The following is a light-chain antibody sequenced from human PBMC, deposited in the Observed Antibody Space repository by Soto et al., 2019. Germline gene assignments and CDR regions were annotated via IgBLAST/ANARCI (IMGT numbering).Light chain of an antibody. CDR3: QQYGSTPRT. Sequence: EIVLTQSPGTLSLSPGERATLSCRASQSVSSSYLAWYQQKPGQAPRLLIYGASSMATGIPDRFSGSGSGTDFTLTLSRREPEDFSVSYCQQYGSTPRTFGQGTKVEIK. CDR1: QSVSSSY. J-gene: IGKJ1*01. CDR2: GAS. V-gene: IGKV3-20*01.